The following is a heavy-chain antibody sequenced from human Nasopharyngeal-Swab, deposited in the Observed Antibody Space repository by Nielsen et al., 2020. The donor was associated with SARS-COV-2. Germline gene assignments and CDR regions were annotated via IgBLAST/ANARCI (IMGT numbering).Heavy chain of an antibody. J-gene: IGHJ4*02. V-gene: IGHV3-7*01. CDR3: ARDFLTGSTTSPLHY. CDR2: IKQDGSEK. D-gene: IGHD7-27*01. Sequence: VRQMPGKGLEWVANIKQDGSEKCYVDSVKGRFTISRDNARKSLYLRMNSLRAEDTAVYYCARDFLTGSTTSPLHYWGQGTLVTVSS.